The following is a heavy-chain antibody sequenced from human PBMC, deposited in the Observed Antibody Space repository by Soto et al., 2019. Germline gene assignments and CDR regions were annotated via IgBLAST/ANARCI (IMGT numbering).Heavy chain of an antibody. V-gene: IGHV4-31*03. Sequence: PSETLSLTCTGSGGSISSGGYYWSWIRQHPGKGLEWIGYIYYSGSTYYNPSLKSRVTISVDTSKNQFSLKLSSVTAADTAVYYCARDRVAAGDYYFDYWGQGTLVTVSS. CDR1: GGSISSGGYY. D-gene: IGHD6-25*01. CDR2: IYYSGST. J-gene: IGHJ4*02. CDR3: ARDRVAAGDYYFDY.